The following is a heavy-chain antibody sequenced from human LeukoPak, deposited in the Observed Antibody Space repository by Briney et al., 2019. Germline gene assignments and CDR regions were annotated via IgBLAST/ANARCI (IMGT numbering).Heavy chain of an antibody. Sequence: ASVKVSCKASGYTFTGYYMHWVRQAPGQGLEWMGWMNPNSGNTGYAQKFQGRVTMTRNTSISTAYMELSSLRSEDTAVYYCARSFRFDPWGQGTLVTVSS. D-gene: IGHD2/OR15-2a*01. CDR1: GYTFTGYY. CDR3: ARSFRFDP. CDR2: MNPNSGNT. J-gene: IGHJ5*02. V-gene: IGHV1-8*02.